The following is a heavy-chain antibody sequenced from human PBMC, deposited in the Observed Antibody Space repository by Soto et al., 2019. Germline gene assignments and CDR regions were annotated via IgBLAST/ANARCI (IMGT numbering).Heavy chain of an antibody. CDR3: AGTLTYYDFWSGLNWFDH. Sequence: XETLSLTCTVSGCSISSYYWSWIRQPAGKGLEWIGRIYTSGSTNYNPSLKSRVTMSVDTSKNQFSLKLSSVTAADTAVYYCAGTLTYYDFWSGLNWFDHWGKGTLVTVS. J-gene: IGHJ5*02. CDR1: GCSISSYY. V-gene: IGHV4-4*07. D-gene: IGHD3-3*01. CDR2: IYTSGST.